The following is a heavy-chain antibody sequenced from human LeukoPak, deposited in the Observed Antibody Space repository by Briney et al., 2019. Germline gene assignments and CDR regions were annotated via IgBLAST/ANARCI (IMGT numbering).Heavy chain of an antibody. Sequence: GRSLRLSCAASAFTFTTYAMHWVRQAPGKGLEWVAIISYDGGNKYYADSVKGRFTISRDNSKNTLSLQMNSLTAEDTAVYYCARARSYSSSWYGDYWGQGTLVTVSS. CDR1: AFTFTTYA. J-gene: IGHJ4*02. CDR2: ISYDGGNK. D-gene: IGHD6-13*01. V-gene: IGHV3-30-3*01. CDR3: ARARSYSSSWYGDY.